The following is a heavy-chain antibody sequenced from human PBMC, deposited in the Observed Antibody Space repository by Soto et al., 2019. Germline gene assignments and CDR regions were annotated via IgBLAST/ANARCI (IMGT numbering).Heavy chain of an antibody. CDR3: VRWVTGIMGEYYFDS. Sequence: ASVKVSCKASGYIFVSQAISWVRQAPGQGLEWVAWISPANSYTHSAQKFQDRVTVTADTSTMTAYLDLKSLRSDDTAEYYCVRWVTGIMGEYYFDSWGQGTLVTVSS. CDR1: GYIFVSQA. D-gene: IGHD3-16*01. V-gene: IGHV1-18*01. CDR2: ISPANSYT. J-gene: IGHJ4*02.